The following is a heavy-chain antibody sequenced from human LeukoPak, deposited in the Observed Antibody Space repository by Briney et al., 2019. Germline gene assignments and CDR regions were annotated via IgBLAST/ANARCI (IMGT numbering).Heavy chain of an antibody. CDR2: IYSGGST. V-gene: IGHV3-53*01. Sequence: QPGGSLRLSCAASGFTFSSYAMSWVRQAPGKGLEWVSVIYSGGSTYYADSVKGRFTISRDNSKNTLYLQMNSLRAEDTAVYYCAGGDVGGYCEYWGQGTLVTVSS. CDR1: GFTFSSYA. J-gene: IGHJ4*02. CDR3: AGGDVGGYCEY. D-gene: IGHD2-21*01.